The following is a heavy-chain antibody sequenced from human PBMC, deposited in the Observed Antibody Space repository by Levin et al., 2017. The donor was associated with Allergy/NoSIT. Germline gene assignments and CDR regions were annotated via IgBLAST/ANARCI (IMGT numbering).Heavy chain of an antibody. V-gene: IGHV4-30-4*01. Sequence: SETLSLTCTVSGGSISSGDYYWSWIRQPPGKGLEWIGYIYYSGSTYYNPSLKSRVTISVDTSKNQFSLKLSSVTAADTAVYYCARNTYGDCYFDYWGQGTLVTVSS. D-gene: IGHD4-17*01. CDR3: ARNTYGDCYFDY. CDR1: GGSISSGDYY. J-gene: IGHJ4*02. CDR2: IYYSGST.